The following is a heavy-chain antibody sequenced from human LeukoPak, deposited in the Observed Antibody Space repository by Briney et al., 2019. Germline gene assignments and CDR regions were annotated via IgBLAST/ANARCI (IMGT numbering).Heavy chain of an antibody. CDR3: VLDLFSSFAFDI. D-gene: IGHD3/OR15-3a*01. CDR1: GFTFSSFA. V-gene: IGHV3-23*01. Sequence: PGGSLRLSCAASGFTFSSFAMSWVRQAPGKGLEWVSTTTPSGGSTYYADSVKGRFTTSRDNAKNALHLQMNSLTAEDTAVYYCVLDLFSSFAFDIWGQGTMVTVSS. J-gene: IGHJ3*02. CDR2: TTPSGGST.